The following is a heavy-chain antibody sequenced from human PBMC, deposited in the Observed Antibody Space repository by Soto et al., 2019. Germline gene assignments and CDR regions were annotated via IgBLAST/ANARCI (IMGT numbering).Heavy chain of an antibody. CDR1: GFTFSIYW. Sequence: GGSLRLSCAASGFTFSIYWMHWVRQAPGKGLVWVSRINSDGRSTSYADSVKGRFTISRDNAKNQFSLQLKSVTLEDTAVYYCVRDRYSSSGWFDPWGQGTPVTVSS. CDR2: INSDGRST. CDR3: VRDRYSSSGWFDP. D-gene: IGHD3-10*01. V-gene: IGHV3-74*01. J-gene: IGHJ5*02.